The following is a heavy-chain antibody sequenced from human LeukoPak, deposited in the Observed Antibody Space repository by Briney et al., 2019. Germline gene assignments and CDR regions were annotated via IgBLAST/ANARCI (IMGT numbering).Heavy chain of an antibody. CDR2: IKQDGSEK. CDR1: GFTFSSYW. J-gene: IGHJ4*02. CDR3: ARRRYSGSSQHFDY. Sequence: GGSLRLSCTASGFTFSSYWMTWVRQAPGKGLEWVANIKQDGSEKYYVDSVKGRCTISRDNAKNSLYLQMNSLRAEDTAVYYCARRRYSGSSQHFDYWGQGTLVTVSS. D-gene: IGHD1-26*01. V-gene: IGHV3-7*01.